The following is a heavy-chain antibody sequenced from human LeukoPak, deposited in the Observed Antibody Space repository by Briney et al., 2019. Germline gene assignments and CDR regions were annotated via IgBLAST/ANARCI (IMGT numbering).Heavy chain of an antibody. Sequence: SQTLSLTCTVSGGSISSGTYYWSWIRQPAGKGLEWTGRVYTSGSTNYNPSLKSRVTISLDTSQNQFSLKLSSVTAADTAVYYCARAYGSGSYWGGDYYYGMDVWGQGTTVTVSS. CDR3: ARAYGSGSYWGGDYYYGMDV. CDR2: VYTSGST. V-gene: IGHV4-61*02. D-gene: IGHD3-10*01. J-gene: IGHJ6*02. CDR1: GGSISSGTYY.